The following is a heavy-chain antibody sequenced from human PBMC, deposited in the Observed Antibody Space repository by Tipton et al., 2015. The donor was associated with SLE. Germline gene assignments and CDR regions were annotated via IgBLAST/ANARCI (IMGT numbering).Heavy chain of an antibody. V-gene: IGHV4-39*07. CDR1: GGSISSSSYY. D-gene: IGHD2-15*01. Sequence: TLSLTCTVSGGSISSSSYYWGWIRQPPGKGLEWIGSIYYSGGTYYNPSLKSRVTISVDTSKNQFSLKLSSVTAADTAVYYCATLRSWFDPWGQGTLVTVSS. CDR3: ATLRSWFDP. J-gene: IGHJ5*02. CDR2: IYYSGGT.